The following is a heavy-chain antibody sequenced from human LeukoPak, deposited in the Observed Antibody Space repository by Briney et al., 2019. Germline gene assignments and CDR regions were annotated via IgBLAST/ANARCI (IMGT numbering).Heavy chain of an antibody. V-gene: IGHV1-58*01. J-gene: IGHJ6*02. D-gene: IGHD3-9*01. CDR3: AAAYYDILTGYYPYYYSMDV. CDR1: GFTFTSSA. CDR2: IVVGSGNT. Sequence: ASVKVSCKASGFTFTSSAVQWVRQARGQRLEWIGWIVVGSGNTNYAQKFQERVTITRDMSTSTAYMELSSLRSEDTAVYYCAAAYYDILTGYYPYYYSMDVWGQGTTVTVSS.